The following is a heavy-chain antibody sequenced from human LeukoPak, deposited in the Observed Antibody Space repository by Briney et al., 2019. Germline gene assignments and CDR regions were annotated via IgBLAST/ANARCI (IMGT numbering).Heavy chain of an antibody. CDR3: ARGGYYYGSGSYYVVRSYYFDY. Sequence: SETLSLTCAVYGGSFSGYYWSWIRQPPGKGLEWIGEINHSGSTNYNPSLKSRVTISVDTSKNQFSLKLSSLTAADTAVYYCARGGYYYGSGSYYVVRSYYFDYWGQGTLVTVSS. CDR2: INHSGST. V-gene: IGHV4-34*01. D-gene: IGHD3-10*01. J-gene: IGHJ4*02. CDR1: GGSFSGYY.